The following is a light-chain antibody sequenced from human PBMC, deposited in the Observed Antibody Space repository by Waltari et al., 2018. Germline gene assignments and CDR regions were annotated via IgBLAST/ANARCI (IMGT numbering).Light chain of an antibody. CDR1: SSNIGRTP. CDR2: SNN. V-gene: IGLV1-44*01. CDR3: AAWDDSLNGWV. J-gene: IGLJ3*02. Sequence: QSVLTQPPSASGTPGQRVTIPCSGSSSNIGRTPVNWYQQLPGTAPKLLIYSNNQRPSGVPDRFSGSKSGTSASLAISGLQSEDEADYYCAAWDDSLNGWVFGGGTKLTVL.